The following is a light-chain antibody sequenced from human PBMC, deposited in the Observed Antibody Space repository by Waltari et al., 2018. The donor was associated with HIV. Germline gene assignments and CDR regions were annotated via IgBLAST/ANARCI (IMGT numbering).Light chain of an antibody. Sequence: SFELAQPPSVSVSPGQTASITCSGDRMGWPYINWYFQRSGRAPVLVIYQKDKRPSGIAERFSGSKSGNTASLTISGAQAMEDGDYYCQAWDTTNVIFGGGTKLTVL. CDR3: QAWDTTNVI. CDR2: QKD. V-gene: IGLV3-1*01. CDR1: RMGWPY. J-gene: IGLJ2*01.